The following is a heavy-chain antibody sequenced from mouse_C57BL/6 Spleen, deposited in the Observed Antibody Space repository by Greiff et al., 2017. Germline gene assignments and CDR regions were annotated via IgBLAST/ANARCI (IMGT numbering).Heavy chain of an antibody. V-gene: IGHV5-4*01. CDR3: ARDKGWGVYFDY. CDR2: ISDVGSYT. Sequence: EVQLQESGGGLVKPGGSLKLSCAASGFTFSSYAMSWVRQTPEKRLEWVTTISDVGSYTYYPDNVKGRFTISRDNAKNNLYLQMSHLKSENTTMYYCARDKGWGVYFDYWSLGTTLTVSS. D-gene: IGHD1-1*02. J-gene: IGHJ2*01. CDR1: GFTFSSYA.